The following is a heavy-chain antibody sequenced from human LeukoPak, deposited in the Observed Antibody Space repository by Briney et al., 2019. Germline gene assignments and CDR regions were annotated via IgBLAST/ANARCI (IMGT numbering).Heavy chain of an antibody. CDR1: GGSISSYY. Sequence: SETLSLTCTVSGGSISSYYWSWIRQPPGKGLEWIGYIYYSGSTYYNPSLKSRVTISVDTSKNQFSLKLTSVTAADTAVHYCARQITVAGKYYFDHWGQGILVTVSS. CDR2: IYYSGST. J-gene: IGHJ4*02. CDR3: ARQITVAGKYYFDH. D-gene: IGHD6-19*01. V-gene: IGHV4-59*08.